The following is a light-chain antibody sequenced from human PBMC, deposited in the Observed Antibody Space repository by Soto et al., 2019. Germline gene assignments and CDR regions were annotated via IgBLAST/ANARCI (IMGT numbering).Light chain of an antibody. J-gene: IGKJ4*01. CDR3: QQYDNLPP. CDR2: DAS. CDR1: QDISNY. Sequence: DIQMTQSPSSLSASVGDRVTITCQASQDISNYLNWYQQKPGKAPKLLIYDASNLETAVPSRFSGSGSGTDFTFTISSLQPEDIATYYCQQYDNLPPFGGGTKVEIK. V-gene: IGKV1-33*01.